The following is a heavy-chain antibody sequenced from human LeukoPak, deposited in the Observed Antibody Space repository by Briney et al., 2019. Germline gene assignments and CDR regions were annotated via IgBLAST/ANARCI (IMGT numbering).Heavy chain of an antibody. D-gene: IGHD3-10*01. CDR2: ISGSGDST. V-gene: IGHV3-23*01. CDR1: GFTFSSCA. Sequence: GGSLRLSCAASGFTFSSCAMSWVRQAPGKGLEWVSAISGSGDSTYYADSVKGRFTISRDNSKNTLYLQMNSLRAEDTAVYYCAKDPYYGSGSPKYYFDYWGQGTLVTVSS. J-gene: IGHJ4*02. CDR3: AKDPYYGSGSPKYYFDY.